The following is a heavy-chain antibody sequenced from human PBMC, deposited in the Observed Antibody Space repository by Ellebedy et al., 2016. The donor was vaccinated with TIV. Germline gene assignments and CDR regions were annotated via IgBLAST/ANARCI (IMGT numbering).Heavy chain of an antibody. CDR3: VRESGSYLFDY. CDR1: GFTFSSYA. D-gene: IGHD1-26*01. J-gene: IGHJ4*02. Sequence: GESLKISCSASGFTFSSYAMHWVRQAPGKGLEYVSAISSNGGSTYYADSVKGRFTISRDNSKNTLYLQMSSLRAEDTAVYYCVRESGSYLFDYWGQGTLVTVSS. CDR2: ISSNGGST. V-gene: IGHV3-64D*06.